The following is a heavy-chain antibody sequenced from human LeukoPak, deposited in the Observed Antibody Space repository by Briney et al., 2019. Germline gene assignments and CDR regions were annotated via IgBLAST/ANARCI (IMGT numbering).Heavy chain of an antibody. D-gene: IGHD1-1*01. CDR1: GFTFSNTW. CDR2: ISSSSSYI. CDR3: ARNSGTGYYYYGMDV. Sequence: GGSLRLSCAASGFTFSNTWMNWVRQAPGKGLEWVSSISSSSSYIYYADSVKGRFTISRDNARNSLYLQMNSLRAEDTAVYYCARNSGTGYYYYGMDVWGQGTTVTVSS. J-gene: IGHJ6*02. V-gene: IGHV3-21*01.